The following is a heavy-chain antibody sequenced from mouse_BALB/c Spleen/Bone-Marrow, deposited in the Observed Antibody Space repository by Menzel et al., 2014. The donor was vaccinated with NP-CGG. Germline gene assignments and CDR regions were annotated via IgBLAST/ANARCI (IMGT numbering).Heavy chain of an antibody. D-gene: IGHD2-4*01. J-gene: IGHJ3*01. Sequence: EVQLVESGGGLVKSGGSLKLSCAASGFSFNSYGMSWVRQTPEKRLEWVATISGGGIYTFYPDSVKGRFTISRDNAKNNLYLQLSSLRSEDTALYYCARHAYYDQTEVSFVYWGQGTLVTVSA. CDR1: GFSFNSYG. V-gene: IGHV5-9-2*01. CDR2: ISGGGIYT. CDR3: ARHAYYDQTEVSFVY.